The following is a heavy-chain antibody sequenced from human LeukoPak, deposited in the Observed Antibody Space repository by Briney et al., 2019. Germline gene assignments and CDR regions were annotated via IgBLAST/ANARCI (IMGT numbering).Heavy chain of an antibody. D-gene: IGHD2-2*01. CDR2: IYTSRST. CDR1: GGSVSGYY. V-gene: IGHV4-4*07. J-gene: IGHJ6*03. Sequence: SETLSLTCTVSGGSVSGYYWSWIRQPAGKGLEWIGRIYTSRSTNYSPSLKSRVTMSLDTSKNQFSLKLTSMTAADTAVYYCARGIYCSGNNCYYYYYYMDVWGKGTTVTVSS. CDR3: ARGIYCSGNNCYYYYYYMDV.